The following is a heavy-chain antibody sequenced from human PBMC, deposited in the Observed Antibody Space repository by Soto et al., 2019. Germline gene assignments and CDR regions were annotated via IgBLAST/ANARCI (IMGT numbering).Heavy chain of an antibody. Sequence: GASVKVSCQASGYTFTSYGISWVRQAPGQGLEWMGWISAYNGNTNYAQKLQGRVTMTTDTSTSTAYMELRSLRSDDTAVYYCARELGGFFAYGIDVSVYGTTVSVSS. CDR1: GYTFTSYG. D-gene: IGHD1-26*01. V-gene: IGHV1-18*01. CDR3: ARELGGFFAYGIDV. J-gene: IGHJ6*04. CDR2: ISAYNGNT.